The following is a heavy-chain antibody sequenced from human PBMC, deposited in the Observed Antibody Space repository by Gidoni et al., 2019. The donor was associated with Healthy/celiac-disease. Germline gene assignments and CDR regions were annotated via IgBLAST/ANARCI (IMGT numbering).Heavy chain of an antibody. CDR2: IKSKTDGGTT. V-gene: IGHV3-15*01. Sequence: EVQLVESGGGLVTPGGSLRLSCAASGFTFSNAWMSWVRQAPGQGLGWVGRIKSKTDGGTTDYAAPVKGRFTISRDDSKNTLYLQMNSLKTEDTAVYYCTTGPVAGYYYYYYGMDVWGQGTTVTVSS. D-gene: IGHD6-19*01. CDR3: TTGPVAGYYYYYYGMDV. CDR1: GFTFSNAW. J-gene: IGHJ6*02.